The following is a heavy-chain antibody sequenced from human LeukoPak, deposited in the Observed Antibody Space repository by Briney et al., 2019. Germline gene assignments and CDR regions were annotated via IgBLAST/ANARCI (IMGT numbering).Heavy chain of an antibody. D-gene: IGHD6-19*01. V-gene: IGHV3-30*04. J-gene: IGHJ4*02. CDR2: ISYDGSNK. Sequence: GGSLRLSCAASGFTFSSYAMHWVRQAPGKGLEWVAVISYDGSNKYYADSVKGRFTISRDNSKNTLYLQMNSLRAEDTAVYYCARGYSSGWLGEIGYWGQGTLVTVSS. CDR3: ARGYSSGWLGEIGY. CDR1: GFTFSSYA.